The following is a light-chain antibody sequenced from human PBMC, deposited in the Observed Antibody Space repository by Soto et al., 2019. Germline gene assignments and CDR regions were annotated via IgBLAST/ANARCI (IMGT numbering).Light chain of an antibody. V-gene: IGKV3-15*01. CDR2: GTS. CDR1: QSVSDN. J-gene: IGKJ4*01. CDR3: QQYNNWPLT. Sequence: EIVMTQSPVTLSVSPGERATLSCRASQSVSDNLAWYQQKPGQAPRLLIYGTSTRATGIPASFSGSGSGTEFTLTISSLQSEDFAVYYCQQYNNWPLTFGGGTKVDIK.